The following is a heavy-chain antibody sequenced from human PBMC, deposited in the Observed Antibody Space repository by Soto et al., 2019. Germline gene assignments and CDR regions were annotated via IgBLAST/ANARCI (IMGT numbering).Heavy chain of an antibody. D-gene: IGHD4-4*01. CDR3: ASDFFLGDLTTVTTRPFDY. V-gene: IGHV1-69*02. Sequence: QVQLVQSGAEVQKPGSSVKVSCKASGGTFSSYTISWVRQAPGQGLEWMGRIIPILGIANYAQKFQGRVTITADKSTSTAYMELSSLRSEDTAVYYCASDFFLGDLTTVTTRPFDYWGQGTLVTVSS. CDR2: IIPILGIA. J-gene: IGHJ4*02. CDR1: GGTFSSYT.